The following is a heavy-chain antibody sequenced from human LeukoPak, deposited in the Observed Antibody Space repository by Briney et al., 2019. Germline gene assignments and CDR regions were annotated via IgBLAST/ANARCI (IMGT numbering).Heavy chain of an antibody. V-gene: IGHV4-59*08. D-gene: IGHD6-13*01. CDR1: GGSISSYY. CDR3: ARRSSTWSFDY. Sequence: SETLSLTCTVSGGSISSYYWSWIRQPPGKGLEWIGYIYSSGSTNYNPSLKSRVTIFVDTSKNQFSLKLSSVTAADTAVYYCARRSSTWSFDYWGQGTLVTVSS. CDR2: IYSSGST. J-gene: IGHJ4*02.